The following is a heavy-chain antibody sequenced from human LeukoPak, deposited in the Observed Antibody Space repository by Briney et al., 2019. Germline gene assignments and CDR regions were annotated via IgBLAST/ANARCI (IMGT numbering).Heavy chain of an antibody. Sequence: GGSLRLSCAASGFIFSGYSMNWVRQAPGKGLEWVSSISGSSSHISYADSVKGGFTISRDNAKNSLYVQLNSLRGDDTAVYYCARGVVPAAFDYWGQGTLVTVSS. CDR1: GFIFSGYS. V-gene: IGHV3-21*01. J-gene: IGHJ4*02. D-gene: IGHD2-2*01. CDR3: ARGVVPAAFDY. CDR2: ISGSSSHI.